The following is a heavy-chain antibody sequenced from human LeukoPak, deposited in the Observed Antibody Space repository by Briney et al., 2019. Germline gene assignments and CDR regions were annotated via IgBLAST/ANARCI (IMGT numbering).Heavy chain of an antibody. CDR3: AKDQFIAVAAHYFDY. CDR1: GFTFSSYG. Sequence: GGSLRLSCAASGFTFSSYGMHWVRQAPGKGLEWVAFIRYDGSNKYYADSVKGRFTISRDNSKNTLYLQMNSLRAEDTAVYYCAKDQFIAVAAHYFDYWGQGTLVTVSS. J-gene: IGHJ4*02. D-gene: IGHD6-19*01. CDR2: IRYDGSNK. V-gene: IGHV3-30*02.